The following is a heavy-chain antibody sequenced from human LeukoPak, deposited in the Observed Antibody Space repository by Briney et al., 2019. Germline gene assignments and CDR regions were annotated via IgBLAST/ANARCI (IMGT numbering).Heavy chain of an antibody. D-gene: IGHD4-11*01. CDR3: ARDLTDYSDYPYYGMDV. J-gene: IGHJ6*02. CDR1: GFTFSSYS. Sequence: PGGSLRLSCAASGFTFSSYSMNWVRQAPGKGLEWVSSISSSSSYIYYADSVKGRFTISRDNAKNSLYLQMNSLRAEDTAVYYCARDLTDYSDYPYYGMDVWGQGTTVTVSS. CDR2: ISSSSSYI. V-gene: IGHV3-21*01.